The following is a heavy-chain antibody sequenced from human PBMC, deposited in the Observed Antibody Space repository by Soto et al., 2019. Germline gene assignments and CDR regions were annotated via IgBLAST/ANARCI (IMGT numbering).Heavy chain of an antibody. CDR3: ARVITMVRGVITNDAFDI. J-gene: IGHJ3*02. Sequence: SETPSLTCAVSGYSIRSGYFWGWIRQPPGKGLEWIGSMYHSGITYYNLSLKSRVTISVDTSKNQLSLKLSSATAADTAVYYCARVITMVRGVITNDAFDIWGQGTMVTVSS. V-gene: IGHV4-38-2*01. CDR2: MYHSGIT. CDR1: GYSIRSGYF. D-gene: IGHD3-10*01.